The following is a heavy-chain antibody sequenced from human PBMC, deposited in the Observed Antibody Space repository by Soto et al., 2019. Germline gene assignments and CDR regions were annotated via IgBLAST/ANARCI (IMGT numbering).Heavy chain of an antibody. V-gene: IGHV1-3*01. J-gene: IGHJ5*02. Sequence: GASVKVSCKASGYTFTSYAMHWVRQAPGQRLEWMGWINAGNGNTKYSQKFQGRVTITRDTSASTAYMELSSLRSEDTAVHYCARARTTAVPNWFDPWGQGTLVTVSS. CDR3: ARARTTAVPNWFDP. CDR1: GYTFTSYA. D-gene: IGHD1-7*01. CDR2: INAGNGNT.